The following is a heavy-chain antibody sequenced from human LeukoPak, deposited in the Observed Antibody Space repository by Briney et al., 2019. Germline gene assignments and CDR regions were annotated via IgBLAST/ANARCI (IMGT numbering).Heavy chain of an antibody. CDR3: AKGVSPDRPYYYYYYYMDV. D-gene: IGHD4-23*01. CDR1: GFTFDDYA. J-gene: IGHJ6*03. CDR2: ISGDGGST. Sequence: GGPLRLSCAASGFTFDDYAMHWVRQAPGKGLEWVSLISGDGGSTYYADSVKGRFTISRDNSKNSLYLQMNSLRTEDTALYYCAKGVSPDRPYYYYYYYMDVWGKGTTVTVSS. V-gene: IGHV3-43*02.